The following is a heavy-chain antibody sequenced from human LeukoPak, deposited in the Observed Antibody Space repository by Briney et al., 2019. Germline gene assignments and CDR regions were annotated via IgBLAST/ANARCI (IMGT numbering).Heavy chain of an antibody. Sequence: PSETLSLTCAVSSGSVSSSSHYWGWIRQPPGKGLEWIGSIYYSASTYYNPSLKSRVTISVDTSKNQFSLKLSSVTAADTAVYYCARELNDYGDYARARYFDYWGQGTLVTVSS. CDR1: SGSVSSSSHY. D-gene: IGHD4-17*01. V-gene: IGHV4-39*07. CDR3: ARELNDYGDYARARYFDY. CDR2: IYYSAST. J-gene: IGHJ4*02.